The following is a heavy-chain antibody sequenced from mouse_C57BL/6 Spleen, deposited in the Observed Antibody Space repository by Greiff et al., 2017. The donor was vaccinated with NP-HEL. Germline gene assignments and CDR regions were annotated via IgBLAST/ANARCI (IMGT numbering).Heavy chain of an antibody. CDR3: AKRYYGLHFDY. CDR2: ISSGSSTI. V-gene: IGHV5-17*03. J-gene: IGHJ2*01. CDR1: GFTFSDYG. D-gene: IGHD1-1*01. Sequence: EVKLVESGGGLVKPGGSLKLSCAASGFTFSDYGMHWVRQAPEKGLEWVAYISSGSSTIYYADTVKGRFTISRDNAKNTLFLQMTSLRSEDTAMYYCAKRYYGLHFDYWGQGTTLTVSS.